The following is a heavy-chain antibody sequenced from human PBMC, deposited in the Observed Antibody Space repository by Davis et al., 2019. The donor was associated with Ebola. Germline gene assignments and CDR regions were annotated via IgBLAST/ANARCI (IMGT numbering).Heavy chain of an antibody. CDR1: GYTFTSYD. CDR2: MNPNSGNT. V-gene: IGHV1-8*01. Sequence: ASVKVSCKASGYTFTSYDINWVRQATGQGLEWMGWMNPNSGNTGYAQKLQGRVTMTTDTSTSTAYMELRSLRSDDTAVYYCARDKSGSYWGQGTLVTVSS. CDR3: ARDKSGSY. D-gene: IGHD1-26*01. J-gene: IGHJ4*02.